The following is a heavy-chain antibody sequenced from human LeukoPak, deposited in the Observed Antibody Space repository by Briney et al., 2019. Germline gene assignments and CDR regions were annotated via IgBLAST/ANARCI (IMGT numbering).Heavy chain of an antibody. V-gene: IGHV3-30*02. CDR2: IGYGGSNK. J-gene: IGHJ4*02. D-gene: IGHD4-11*01. CDR3: AKDQGTVTEIDY. CDR1: GFTLSSYG. Sequence: GGSLRLSCAACGFTLSSYGMLCVRGAPGKGVVWGTFIGYGGSNKYDADSVKGRFTITRDNSKNTLYLQINSLRAEDTAVYYCAKDQGTVTEIDYWGQGTLVTVSS.